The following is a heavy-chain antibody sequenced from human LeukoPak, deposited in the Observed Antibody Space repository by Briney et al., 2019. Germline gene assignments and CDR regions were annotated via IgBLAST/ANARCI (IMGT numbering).Heavy chain of an antibody. D-gene: IGHD4-23*01. J-gene: IGHJ4*02. CDR1: GGTFSSYA. CDR3: ARVHGGNRTPFDY. CDR2: IIPIFGTA. Sequence: SVKVSCKASGGTFSSYAISWVRQAPGQGLEWMGGIIPIFGTANYAQKFQGRVTITADESTSTAYMELSSLRPEDTAVYYCARVHGGNRTPFDYWGQGTLVTVSS. V-gene: IGHV1-69*13.